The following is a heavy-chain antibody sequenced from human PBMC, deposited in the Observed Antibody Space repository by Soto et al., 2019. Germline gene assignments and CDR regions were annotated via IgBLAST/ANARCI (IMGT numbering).Heavy chain of an antibody. CDR1: GGTFSSYA. CDR2: IIPIFGTA. D-gene: IGHD3-10*01. Sequence: SVKVSCKASGGTFSSYAISWVRQAPGQGLEWMGGIIPIFGTANYAQKFQGRVTITADESTSTAYMELGSLRSEDTAVYYCARVQISXMVRGVIIQAARYYFDYWGQGTLVTVSS. V-gene: IGHV1-69*13. J-gene: IGHJ4*02. CDR3: ARVQISXMVRGVIIQAARYYFDY.